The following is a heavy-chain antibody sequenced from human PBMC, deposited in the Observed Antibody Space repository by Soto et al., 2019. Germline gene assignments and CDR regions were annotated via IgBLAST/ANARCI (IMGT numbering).Heavy chain of an antibody. V-gene: IGHV3-23*01. Sequence: GGSLRLSCAASGFTFSSYSMSWVRQAPGKALEWVSAISGSGGSTYYADSVKGLFTISRDNSKNTLYLQMNSLRAEDTAVYYCAKGKDSWREPQLFDYWGQGTLVAVSS. CDR3: AKGKDSWREPQLFDY. J-gene: IGHJ4*02. CDR1: GFTFSSYS. CDR2: ISGSGGST. D-gene: IGHD3-3*01.